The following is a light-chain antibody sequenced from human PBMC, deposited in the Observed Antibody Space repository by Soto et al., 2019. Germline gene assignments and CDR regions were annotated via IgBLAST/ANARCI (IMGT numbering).Light chain of an antibody. CDR3: QQYDSSPIT. V-gene: IGKV3-20*01. J-gene: IGKJ5*01. CDR1: QSVGSSF. CDR2: GAS. Sequence: EIVLTQSPGTLSLSPGERATLSCRASQSVGSSFLAWFQQKPGQAPRLLIYGASSRATGIPDRFSGRGSGTSFTLTISRLEPEDFAVYYCQQYDSSPITFGQGTRLEIK.